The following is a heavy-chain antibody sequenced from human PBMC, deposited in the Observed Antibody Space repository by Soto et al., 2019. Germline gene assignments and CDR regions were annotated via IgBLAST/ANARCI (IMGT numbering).Heavy chain of an antibody. Sequence: SETLSLTCTVSGGSISSYYWSWIRQRPGKGLEWIGYIYYSGSTNYNPSLKSRVTISVDTSKNQFSPKLSSVTAADTAVYYCASVNVYSSGWYYFDSWGQGTLVTVS. D-gene: IGHD6-19*01. CDR1: GGSISSYY. CDR3: ASVNVYSSGWYYFDS. V-gene: IGHV4-59*01. J-gene: IGHJ4*02. CDR2: IYYSGST.